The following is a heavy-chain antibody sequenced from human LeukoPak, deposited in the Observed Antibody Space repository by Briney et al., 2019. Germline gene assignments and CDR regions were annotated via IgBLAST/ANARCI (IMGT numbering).Heavy chain of an antibody. J-gene: IGHJ4*02. D-gene: IGHD3-16*02. CDR1: GGSFSVYY. V-gene: IGHV4-34*01. Sequence: SETLSLTCAVYGGSFSVYYCSWIRQPPGKGLEWIGEINHSGSTNYNPSLKSRVTISVDTSKNQFSLKLSSVTAADTAVYYCARGPLRLGELSLRSVAFDYWGQGTLVTVSS. CDR2: INHSGST. CDR3: ARGPLRLGELSLRSVAFDY.